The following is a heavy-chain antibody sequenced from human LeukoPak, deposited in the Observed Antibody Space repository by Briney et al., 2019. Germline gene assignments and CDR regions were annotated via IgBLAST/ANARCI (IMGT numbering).Heavy chain of an antibody. CDR2: FDPEDGET. V-gene: IGHV1-24*01. D-gene: IGHD2-2*01. J-gene: IGHJ6*03. CDR1: GYTLTELY. CDR3: ATGACSSTSCYDSYYYYYMDV. Sequence: GASVKVSCKVSGYTLTELYMHWVRQAPGKGLEWMGGFDPEDGETIYAQKFQGRVNMTEDTSTDTAYMELSSLRSEDTAVYYCATGACSSTSCYDSYYYYYMDVWGKGTTVTVSS.